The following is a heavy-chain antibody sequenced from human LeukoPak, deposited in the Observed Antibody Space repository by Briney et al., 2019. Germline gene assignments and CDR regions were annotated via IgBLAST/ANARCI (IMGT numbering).Heavy chain of an antibody. CDR3: ASLYCSSTSCSDY. Sequence: PGGSLRLSCAASGFTFSTYWMSWVRQAPGKGLEWVAFIRYDGSNKYYADSVEGRFTISRDNSKNTLYLQMNSLRAEDTAVYYCASLYCSSTSCSDYWGQGTLVTVSS. D-gene: IGHD2-2*01. V-gene: IGHV3-30*02. J-gene: IGHJ4*02. CDR2: IRYDGSNK. CDR1: GFTFSTYW.